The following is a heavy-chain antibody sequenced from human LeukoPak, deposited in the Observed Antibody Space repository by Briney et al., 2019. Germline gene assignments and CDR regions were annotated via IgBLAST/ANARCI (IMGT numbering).Heavy chain of an antibody. D-gene: IGHD6-19*01. CDR1: GGTFSSYA. CDR2: IIPIFGTA. J-gene: IGHJ4*02. V-gene: IGHV1-69*01. Sequence: SVRVSCKASGGTFSSYAISWVRQAPGQGLEWMGGIIPIFGTANYAQKFQGRVTITADESTSTAYMELSSLRSEDTAVYYCARGGLSSDWVDYWGQGTLVTVSS. CDR3: ARGGLSSDWVDY.